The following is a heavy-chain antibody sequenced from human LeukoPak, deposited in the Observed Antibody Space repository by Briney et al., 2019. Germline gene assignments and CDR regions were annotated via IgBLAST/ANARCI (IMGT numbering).Heavy chain of an antibody. D-gene: IGHD6-13*01. Sequence: GGSLRLSCVASGFTFSSYAVTWVRQAPGKGLEWVSFVTSSGDSTYYADSVKGRFTISRDNSKNTVNVQMNSLRAEDTAVYYCEQAGYWSQGALVTVSS. J-gene: IGHJ4*02. CDR1: GFTFSSYA. V-gene: IGHV3-23*01. CDR3: EQAGY. CDR2: VTSSGDST.